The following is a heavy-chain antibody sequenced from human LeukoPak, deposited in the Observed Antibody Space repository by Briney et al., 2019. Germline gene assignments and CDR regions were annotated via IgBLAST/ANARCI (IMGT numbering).Heavy chain of an antibody. V-gene: IGHV3-23*01. CDR3: ARDKSGWSYFDN. D-gene: IGHD6-19*01. Sequence: GGSLRLSCAASGFTFSNYAMTWVRQAPGKGPEWVSEISDSGGGTYYADSVKGRFTIPRDNSKNALYLQLNSLRAEDTALYYCARDKSGWSYFDNWGQGTLVTVSS. CDR1: GFTFSNYA. J-gene: IGHJ4*02. CDR2: ISDSGGGT.